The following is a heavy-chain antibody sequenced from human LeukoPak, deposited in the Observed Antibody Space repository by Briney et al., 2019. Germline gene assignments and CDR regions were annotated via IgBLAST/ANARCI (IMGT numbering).Heavy chain of an antibody. CDR1: GFTFSNYA. CDR3: TKTSRSMSLAAPHGMDV. D-gene: IGHD2-15*01. V-gene: IGHV3-21*04. CDR2: TSSTSVYI. J-gene: IGHJ6*02. Sequence: PGGSLRLSCAASGFTFSNYAMNWVRQAPGKGLEWVSSTSSTSVYIYYADSVKGRFTISRDNAKNSLYLQMNSLRLEDTALYYCTKTSRSMSLAAPHGMDVWGQGTTVTVS.